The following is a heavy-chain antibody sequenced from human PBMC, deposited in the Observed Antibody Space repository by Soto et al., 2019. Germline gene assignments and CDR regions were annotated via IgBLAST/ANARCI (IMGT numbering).Heavy chain of an antibody. CDR2: IKEDGSEK. D-gene: IGHD3-10*01. J-gene: IGHJ4*02. Sequence: EVQMVESGGGLVQPGGSLRLSCAASGFSFSSNWMSWVRQAPGKGLEWVANIKEDGSEKYYVDVVKGRFTISRDNAKNSVYLQMNSRRVEDTAVYYCGRGAGMGDYGGQGALVTVSS. CDR1: GFSFSSNW. V-gene: IGHV3-7*04. CDR3: GRGAGMGDY.